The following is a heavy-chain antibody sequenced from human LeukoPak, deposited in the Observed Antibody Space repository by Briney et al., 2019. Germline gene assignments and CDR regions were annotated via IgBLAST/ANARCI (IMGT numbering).Heavy chain of an antibody. CDR3: ARGPSARVAGEDY. D-gene: IGHD6-19*01. V-gene: IGHV4-34*01. CDR2: INHSGST. Sequence: SETLSLTCAVYGGSFSGYYWSWIRQPPGKGLEWIGEINHSGSTNYNPSLKSRVTIPVDTSKNQFSLKLSSVTAADTAVYYCARGPSARVAGEDYWGQGTLVTVSS. J-gene: IGHJ4*02. CDR1: GGSFSGYY.